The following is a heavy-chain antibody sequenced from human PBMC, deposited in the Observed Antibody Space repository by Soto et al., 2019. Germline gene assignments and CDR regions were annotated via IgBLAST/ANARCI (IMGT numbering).Heavy chain of an antibody. CDR1: GFTFNKFD. CDR2: ISTSGDNT. V-gene: IGHV3-23*01. J-gene: IGHJ4*02. CDR3: AKGGWNDV. Sequence: EVQLLESGGGLVQPGGSLRLSCAASGFTFNKFDMSWVRQAPGKGLEWVSTISTSGDNTYYADSVMGRFTISRDNSTNTVNVQMNSLRAGDTAVYYCAKGGWNDVWGQGTLVTVSS. D-gene: IGHD1-1*01.